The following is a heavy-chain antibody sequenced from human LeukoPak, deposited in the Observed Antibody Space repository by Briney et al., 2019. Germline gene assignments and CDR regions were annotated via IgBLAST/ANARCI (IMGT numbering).Heavy chain of an antibody. J-gene: IGHJ6*03. D-gene: IGHD3-10*01. CDR3: ARRGRSPGFAGKFTHYYYMDV. V-gene: IGHV4-59*08. CDR1: GGSIISDS. CDR2: LYDSGST. Sequence: SETLSLTCTVSGGSIISDSWTWIRQPPGKELEWIGYLYDSGSTKYNPSLKSRVTISLDTSKSQFSLKVTSVTAADTAVYICARRGRSPGFAGKFTHYYYMDVWGEGTAVTVSS.